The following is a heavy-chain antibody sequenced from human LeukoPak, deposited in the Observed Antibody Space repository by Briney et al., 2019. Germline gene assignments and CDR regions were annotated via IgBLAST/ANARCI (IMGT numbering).Heavy chain of an antibody. Sequence: SETLSLTCAVYGGSFSGYYWSWIRQPPGKGLEWIGEINHSGSTNYNPSLKSRVTISVDTSKNQFSLKLSSVSAADTAVYYCARYNEDFQHWGQGTLVTVSS. CDR3: ARYNEDFQH. CDR2: INHSGST. CDR1: GGSFSGYY. D-gene: IGHD1-14*01. V-gene: IGHV4-34*01. J-gene: IGHJ1*01.